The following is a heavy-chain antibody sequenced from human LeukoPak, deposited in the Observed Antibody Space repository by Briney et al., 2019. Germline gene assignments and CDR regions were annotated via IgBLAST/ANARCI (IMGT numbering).Heavy chain of an antibody. Sequence: GGSLRLSCAASGFTFSDYYMSWIRQAPGKGLEWVSYISSSSSYTNYADSVKGRFTISRDNAKNSLYLQMNSLRAEDTAVYYCASVEGDCSSTSCYLFDYWGQGPLVTVSS. J-gene: IGHJ4*02. V-gene: IGHV3-11*06. CDR2: ISSSSSYT. CDR3: ASVEGDCSSTSCYLFDY. D-gene: IGHD2-2*01. CDR1: GFTFSDYY.